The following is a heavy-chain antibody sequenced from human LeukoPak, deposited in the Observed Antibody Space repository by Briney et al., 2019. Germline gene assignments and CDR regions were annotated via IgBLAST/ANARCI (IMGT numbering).Heavy chain of an antibody. J-gene: IGHJ4*02. D-gene: IGHD6-13*01. CDR1: GFTFSSYG. V-gene: IGHV3-30*02. CDR2: IRYDGSNK. Sequence: GGSLRLSCAASGFTFSSYGMHWVRQAPGKGLEWVAFIRYDGSNKYYADSVKGRFTISRDNSKNTLYLQMNSLRAEDTAVYYCARVGAQYSSSWYSDYWGQGTLVTVSS. CDR3: ARVGAQYSSSWYSDY.